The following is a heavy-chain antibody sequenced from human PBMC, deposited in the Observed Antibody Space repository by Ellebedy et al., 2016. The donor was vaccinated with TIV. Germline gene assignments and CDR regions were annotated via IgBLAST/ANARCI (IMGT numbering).Heavy chain of an antibody. CDR2: INPNSGGT. V-gene: IGHV1-2*04. Sequence: ASVKVSCKASGYTFTSYFIHWVRQAPGQGLEWMGWINPNSGGTNYAQKFQGWVTMTRDTSISTAYMELSRLRSDDTAVYYCARPYCGGDCYGDAFDIWGQGTMVTVSS. CDR3: ARPYCGGDCYGDAFDI. D-gene: IGHD2-21*02. CDR1: GYTFTSYF. J-gene: IGHJ3*02.